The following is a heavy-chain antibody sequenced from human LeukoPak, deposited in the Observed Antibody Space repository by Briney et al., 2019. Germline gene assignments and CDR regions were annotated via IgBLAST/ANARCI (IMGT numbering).Heavy chain of an antibody. CDR3: ATGYYGSGSYYNRLFDY. J-gene: IGHJ4*02. D-gene: IGHD3-10*01. CDR2: IYHSGST. CDR1: GGSISSYY. V-gene: IGHV4-38-2*02. Sequence: SETLSLTCTVSGGSISSYYWGWIRQPPGKGLEWIGSIYHSGSTYYNPSLKSRVTISVDTSKNQFSLKLSSVTAADTAVYYCATGYYGSGSYYNRLFDYWGQGTLVTVSS.